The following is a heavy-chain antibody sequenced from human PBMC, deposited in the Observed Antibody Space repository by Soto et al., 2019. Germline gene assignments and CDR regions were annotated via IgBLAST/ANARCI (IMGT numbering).Heavy chain of an antibody. CDR2: TYYKSKWYY. D-gene: IGHD4-4*01. CDR3: AKDLKISSKPSPMDV. CDR1: GDSVSSNSAG. V-gene: IGHV6-1*01. Sequence: SQTLSLTCAISGDSVSSNSAGWNWVRQTPSRGLEWLGRTYYKSKWYYNSAVSVKSRITINPDTSKNQFSLQLNSVTPEDTAVYYCAKDLKISSKPSPMDVWGKGTTVTVSS. J-gene: IGHJ6*03.